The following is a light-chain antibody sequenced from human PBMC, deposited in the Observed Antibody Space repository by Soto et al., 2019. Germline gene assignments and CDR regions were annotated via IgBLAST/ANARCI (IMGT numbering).Light chain of an antibody. CDR3: SSYTTSNTRQIV. CDR1: SSDVVGYNY. Sequence: QSVLTQPASVSGSPGQSINISCTGTSSDVVGYNYVSWYQHHPGKAPKLIIYDVSNRPSGVSNPFSGSKSGNTASLTISGLQPEDEADYYCSSYTTSNTRQIVFGTVTKVTV. CDR2: DVS. V-gene: IGLV2-14*03. J-gene: IGLJ1*01.